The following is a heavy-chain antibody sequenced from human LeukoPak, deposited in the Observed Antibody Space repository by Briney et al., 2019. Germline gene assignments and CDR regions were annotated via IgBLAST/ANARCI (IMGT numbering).Heavy chain of an antibody. CDR3: ARDGGLDF. Sequence: ASVKVSCKASGYTFSAYYIHWLRQAPGRGLEWMGWINVNSGDTNSAPNFQGRVTLTRDMSSNTAYMEVTKLTLDDTAVFYCARDGGLDFWGQGTLVTVSS. V-gene: IGHV1-2*02. J-gene: IGHJ4*02. D-gene: IGHD2-15*01. CDR2: INVNSGDT. CDR1: GYTFSAYY.